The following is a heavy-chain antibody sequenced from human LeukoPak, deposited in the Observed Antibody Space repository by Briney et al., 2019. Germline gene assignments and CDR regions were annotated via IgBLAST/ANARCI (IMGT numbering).Heavy chain of an antibody. CDR2: IYYSGST. V-gene: IGHV4-39*07. J-gene: IGHJ3*02. CDR1: GGSISSSSYY. CDR3: ARDSTWFGESDAFDI. D-gene: IGHD3-10*01. Sequence: SETLSLTCTVSGGSISSSSYYWGWIRQPPGKGLEWIGSIYYSGSTYYNPSLKSRVTISVDTSKNQFSLKLSSVTAADTAVYYCARDSTWFGESDAFDIWGQGTMVTVSS.